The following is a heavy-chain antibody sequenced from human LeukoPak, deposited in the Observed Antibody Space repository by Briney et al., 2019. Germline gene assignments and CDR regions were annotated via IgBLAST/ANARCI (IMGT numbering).Heavy chain of an antibody. J-gene: IGHJ6*04. CDR1: GFTFSSYG. CDR2: ISYDGSNK. CDR3: AKDRWYSSSWSYYYYGMDV. D-gene: IGHD6-13*01. Sequence: GGSLRLSCAASGFTFSSYGMHWVRQAPGKGLEWVAVISYDGSNKYYADSAKGRFTISRDNSKNTLYLQMNSLRAEDTAVYYCAKDRWYSSSWSYYYYGMDVWGKGTTVTVSS. V-gene: IGHV3-30*18.